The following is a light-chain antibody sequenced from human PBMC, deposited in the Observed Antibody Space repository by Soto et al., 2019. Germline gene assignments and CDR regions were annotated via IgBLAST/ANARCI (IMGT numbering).Light chain of an antibody. CDR1: QDISNS. CDR2: GAS. J-gene: IGKJ2*01. Sequence: DIQMTQTPPSLSLSVGDRVTITCRASQDISNSLNWYQQKPGKSPRALIYGASSLESGVPSRFSGRGSGTDFNLSISSLQPEDFATYFCQQSYSTPYTFGQGTSLRIK. V-gene: IGKV1-39*01. CDR3: QQSYSTPYT.